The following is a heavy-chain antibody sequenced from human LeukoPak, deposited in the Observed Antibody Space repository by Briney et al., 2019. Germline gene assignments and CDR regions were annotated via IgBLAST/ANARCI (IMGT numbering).Heavy chain of an antibody. Sequence: GGSLRLSCAASGFTASSNYMSWVRQAPGKGLEWVSVIYSGGSTYYADSVKGRFTISRDNSKNTLYLQMNSLRAEDTAVYYCARWAIFGVVNDWGQGTLVTVSS. D-gene: IGHD3-3*01. CDR2: IYSGGST. CDR3: ARWAIFGVVND. J-gene: IGHJ4*02. CDR1: GFTASSNY. V-gene: IGHV3-53*01.